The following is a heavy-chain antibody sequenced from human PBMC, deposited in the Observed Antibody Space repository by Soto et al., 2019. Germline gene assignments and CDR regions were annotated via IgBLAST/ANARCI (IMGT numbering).Heavy chain of an antibody. J-gene: IGHJ4*02. V-gene: IGHV3-23*01. CDR2: ISGSGITT. D-gene: IGHD2-8*02. Sequence: GGSLRLSGAASGFTFDTYVLSWVRQSPWKGLEWVASISGSGITTFYAESVRGRFIISRDNSNNSVFLQMAGLRADDTALYFCATTQRALSTGWQIFDYWGQGALVAFSS. CDR3: ATTQRALSTGWQIFDY. CDR1: GFTFDTYV.